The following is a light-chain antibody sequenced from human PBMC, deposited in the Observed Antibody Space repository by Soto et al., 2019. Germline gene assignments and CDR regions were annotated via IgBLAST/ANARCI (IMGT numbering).Light chain of an antibody. CDR2: GNS. J-gene: IGLJ2*01. V-gene: IGLV1-40*01. Sequence: QSVLTQPPSVSGAPGQRVTISCTGSSSNIGADYDVHWYQQLPGTAPKLLIYGNSNRPSGVPDRFSGPKSGTSASLAITGLQAEDEADYYCQSYDSSLSGSVFGGGTKVTVL. CDR3: QSYDSSLSGSV. CDR1: SSNIGADYD.